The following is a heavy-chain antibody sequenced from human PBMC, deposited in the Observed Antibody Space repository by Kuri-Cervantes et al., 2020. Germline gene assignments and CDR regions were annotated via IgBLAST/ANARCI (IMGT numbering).Heavy chain of an antibody. Sequence: SETLSLTCTVSGGSISSSSYYWGWIRQPPGKGLEWIGSIYYSGSTYYNPSPKSRVTISVDTSKNQFSLKLSSVTAADTAVYYRGGYSYGNSKSYGMDVWGQGTTVTVSS. J-gene: IGHJ6*02. D-gene: IGHD5-18*01. V-gene: IGHV4-39*01. CDR3: GGYSYGNSKSYGMDV. CDR1: GGSISSSSYY. CDR2: IYYSGST.